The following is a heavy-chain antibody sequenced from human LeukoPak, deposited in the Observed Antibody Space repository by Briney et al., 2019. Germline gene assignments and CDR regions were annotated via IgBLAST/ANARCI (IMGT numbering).Heavy chain of an antibody. J-gene: IGHJ4*02. Sequence: GGSLRLFCETAGLTFSSYVMHWVRRTPGKGLVWVSRISHDGIISYADSVKGRFTISRDNAKNTLILQMNSLRVEDTAVYYCARDWVYKIDYWGRGTLVTVSS. CDR3: ARDWVYKIDY. CDR2: ISHDGII. D-gene: IGHD5-24*01. V-gene: IGHV3-74*01. CDR1: GLTFSSYV.